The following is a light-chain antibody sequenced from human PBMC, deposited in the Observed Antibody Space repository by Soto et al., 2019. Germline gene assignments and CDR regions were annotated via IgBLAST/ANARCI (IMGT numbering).Light chain of an antibody. J-gene: IGKJ1*01. CDR2: DAS. CDR3: QQYNSYSPA. Sequence: DIQMTQPPSTLSASVGDRVTITCRASQSISSWLAWYQHKPGKAPKLLIYDASSLESGVPSRFSGSGSGTEFTLTISSLQPDDFATYYCQQYNSYSPAFGQGTKVDIK. CDR1: QSISSW. V-gene: IGKV1-5*01.